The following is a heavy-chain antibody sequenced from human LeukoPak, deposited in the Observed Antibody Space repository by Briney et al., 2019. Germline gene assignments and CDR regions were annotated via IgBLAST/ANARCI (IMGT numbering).Heavy chain of an antibody. CDR2: IDSDGSST. V-gene: IGHV3-74*03. Sequence: GGSLRLSCAASGFTFANHWMHWVRQAPGKGLVWVSHIDSDGSSTTYGDPAKGRFTVSRDNAKNTVYLQMNSLRAEDTAVYYCTRGTAVVAGIDFWGQGTLVTVSS. D-gene: IGHD6-19*01. J-gene: IGHJ4*02. CDR3: TRGTAVVAGIDF. CDR1: GFTFANHW.